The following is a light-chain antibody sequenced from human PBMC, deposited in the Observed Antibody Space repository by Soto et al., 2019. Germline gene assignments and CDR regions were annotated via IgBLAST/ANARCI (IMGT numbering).Light chain of an antibody. CDR1: SSNIGSNY. CDR3: ATWDDSLFGHV. CDR2: RND. V-gene: IGLV1-47*01. J-gene: IGLJ1*01. Sequence: QSVLTQPPSVSGTPGQRVTISCSGSSSNIGSNYVDWYQQLPGTAPKLLIYRNDQRPSGVPDRSSGSQSGTSASLAISGLRSEDEADYYCATWDDSLFGHVFGTGTKVTV.